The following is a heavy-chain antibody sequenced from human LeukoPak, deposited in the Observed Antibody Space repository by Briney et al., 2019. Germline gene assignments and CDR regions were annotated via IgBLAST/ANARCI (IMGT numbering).Heavy chain of an antibody. J-gene: IGHJ3*02. CDR3: ARDIVGADRDAFDI. Sequence: PSETLSLTCTVSGGSLISYYWSWIRQPAGKGLEWIGRVYNSGSTNYNPSFKSRVTMSVDTSKNQFSLKLTSVTAADTAVYYCARDIVGADRDAFDIWGQGTMVTVSS. V-gene: IGHV4-4*07. D-gene: IGHD1-26*01. CDR1: GGSLISYY. CDR2: VYNSGST.